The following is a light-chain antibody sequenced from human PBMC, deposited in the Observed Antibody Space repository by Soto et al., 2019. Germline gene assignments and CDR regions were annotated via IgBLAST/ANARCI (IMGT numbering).Light chain of an antibody. CDR2: LNT. CDR3: AAWDDNVYV. J-gene: IGLJ1*01. V-gene: IGLV1-44*01. Sequence: QSVLTQPPSASGTPGQRVIISCSGGSSNIGRNPVNWYQKFPGTAPKLLISLNTQRPSGVPDRFSGSKSGTSASLAISGLRSEDEADYYCAAWDDNVYVFGTGTKVTV. CDR1: SSNIGRNP.